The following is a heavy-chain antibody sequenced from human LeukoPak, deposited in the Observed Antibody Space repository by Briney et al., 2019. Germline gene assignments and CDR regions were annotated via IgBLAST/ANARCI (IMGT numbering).Heavy chain of an antibody. CDR1: GFTVSSNY. V-gene: IGHV3-53*01. D-gene: IGHD3-3*01. Sequence: GGSLRLSCAASGFTVSSNYMSWVRQAPGKGLEWVSVIYSGGSTYYADSVKGRFTISGDNSKNTLYLQMNSLRAEDTAVYYCARSRTEWSDFDYWGQGTLVTVSS. CDR3: ARSRTEWSDFDY. CDR2: IYSGGST. J-gene: IGHJ4*02.